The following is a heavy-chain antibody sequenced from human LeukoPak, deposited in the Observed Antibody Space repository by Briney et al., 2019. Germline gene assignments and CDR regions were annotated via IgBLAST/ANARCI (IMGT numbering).Heavy chain of an antibody. CDR2: ISSSSSYI. Sequence: GGSLRLSCAGSGFTVSSNYVNWVRQAPGKGLEWVSSISSSSSYIYYADSVKGRFTISRDNAKNSLYLQMNSLRAEDTAVYYCASMTGTTLRDYWGQGTLGTVSS. CDR1: GFTVSSNY. V-gene: IGHV3-21*01. J-gene: IGHJ4*02. CDR3: ASMTGTTLRDY. D-gene: IGHD1-7*01.